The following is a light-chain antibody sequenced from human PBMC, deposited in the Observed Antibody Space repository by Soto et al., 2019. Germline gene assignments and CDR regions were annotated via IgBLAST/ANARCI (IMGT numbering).Light chain of an antibody. CDR1: QGLVYSDGYTY. CDR3: MQGTHWPWT. V-gene: IGKV2-30*01. J-gene: IGKJ1*01. Sequence: DVVMTQSPLSLPVTLGQPASISCRSTQGLVYSDGYTYLNWFQQRPGQSPRRLIYRVSNRDSGVPDRFSGSESGTDFTLKISRVEAEDVGLYYCMQGTHWPWTFGQGTKVEIK. CDR2: RVS.